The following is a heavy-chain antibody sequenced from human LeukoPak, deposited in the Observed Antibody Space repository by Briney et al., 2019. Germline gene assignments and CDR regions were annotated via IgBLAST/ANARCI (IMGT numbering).Heavy chain of an antibody. D-gene: IGHD3-16*01. Sequence: GASLRLSCAASGFTFSSYAMSWVRQAPGTGLEWVSAISGSGGNTYYADSVKGRFTISRDNSKNTLYLQMNSLRAEDTAVYHCGKRKGSTKGEFDYWGKGTLVTVS. CDR2: ISGSGGNT. J-gene: IGHJ4*02. V-gene: IGHV3-23*01. CDR1: GFTFSSYA. CDR3: GKRKGSTKGEFDY.